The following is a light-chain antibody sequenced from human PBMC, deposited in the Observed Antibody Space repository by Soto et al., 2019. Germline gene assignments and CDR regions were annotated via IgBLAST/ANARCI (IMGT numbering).Light chain of an antibody. J-gene: IGKJ3*01. CDR1: QIISSY. CDR3: QQSYSIPIT. Sequence: DIQMTQSPSSLSASVGDRVTITCRASQIISSYLNWYQQKPGKAPRLLIYAASSLQSGVPSRFSGSGTGTDFPLTISSLQPEDFATYYCQQSYSIPITFGPGTKVDIK. CDR2: AAS. V-gene: IGKV1-39*01.